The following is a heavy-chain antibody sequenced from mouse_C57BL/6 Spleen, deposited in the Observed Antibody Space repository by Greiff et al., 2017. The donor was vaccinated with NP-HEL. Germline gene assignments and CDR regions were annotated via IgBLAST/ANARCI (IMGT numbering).Heavy chain of an antibody. CDR2: INPNNGGT. CDR1: GYTFTDYY. Sequence: EVQLQQSGPELVKPGASVKISCKASGYTFTDYYMNWVKQSHGKSLEWIGDINPNNGGTSYNQKFKGKATLTVDKSSSTAYMERRSLTSEDSAVYYCARRGNLLYYFDYWGQGTTLTVSS. V-gene: IGHV1-26*01. J-gene: IGHJ2*01. D-gene: IGHD2-1*01. CDR3: ARRGNLLYYFDY.